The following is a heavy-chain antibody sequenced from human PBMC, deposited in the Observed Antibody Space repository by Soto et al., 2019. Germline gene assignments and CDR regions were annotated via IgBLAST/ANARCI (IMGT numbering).Heavy chain of an antibody. CDR1: GYTFTSYT. J-gene: IGHJ4*02. Sequence: ASVKVSCKASGYTFTSYTMHWVRQAPGQRLEWMGWINAGNGNTKYSQKFQGRVTITRDTSASTAYMELSSLRSEDTAVYYCARVTFGGVIVIKEWYFDYWGQGTLVTVSS. CDR2: INAGNGNT. D-gene: IGHD3-16*02. CDR3: ARVTFGGVIVIKEWYFDY. V-gene: IGHV1-3*01.